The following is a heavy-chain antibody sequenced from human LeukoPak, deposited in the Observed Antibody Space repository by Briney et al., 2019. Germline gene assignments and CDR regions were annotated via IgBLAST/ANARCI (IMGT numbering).Heavy chain of an antibody. Sequence: GGSLRLSCAASGFXFSDHYIDWVRQAPGKGLEWVGRTRDRANSYTTEYAASVKDRFTFSRDDSKNSVYLQMNSLKTEDTAVYYCARVGNSGGYYYPLDYWGQGTLVTVSS. J-gene: IGHJ4*02. V-gene: IGHV3-72*01. CDR1: GFXFSDHY. CDR3: ARVGNSGGYYYPLDY. D-gene: IGHD3-22*01. CDR2: TRDRANSYTT.